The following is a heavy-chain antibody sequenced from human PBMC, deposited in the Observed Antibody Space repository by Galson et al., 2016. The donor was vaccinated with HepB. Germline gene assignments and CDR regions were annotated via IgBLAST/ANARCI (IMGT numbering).Heavy chain of an antibody. CDR3: AKISVQYSYHYWGFDY. V-gene: IGHV3-23*01. J-gene: IGHJ4*02. CDR2: ISGSGDT. D-gene: IGHD5-18*01. Sequence: SLRLSCAASGFTFSTYAMSWVCQAPGKGLEWVSGISGSGDTKFADSVKGRFTISRDDSKTTLYLQMNSLRVEDTAVYYCAKISVQYSYHYWGFDYWGQGTLVTVSS. CDR1: GFTFSTYA.